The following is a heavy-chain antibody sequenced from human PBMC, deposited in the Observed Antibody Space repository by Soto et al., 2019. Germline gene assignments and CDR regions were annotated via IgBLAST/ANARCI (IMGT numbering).Heavy chain of an antibody. CDR1: GFTFSTYG. V-gene: IGHV3-21*01. CDR2: ISDSGHYI. J-gene: IGHJ6*02. D-gene: IGHD3-3*01. Sequence: GGSLRLSCAASGFTFSTYGMNWVRQAPGKGLEWLSSISDSGHYIYYADSVKGRFTISRDNAKNSLFLQMNSLRAEDTAVYYCARDYDFWSGYYVNYYYYYGMDVWGQGTTVTVSS. CDR3: ARDYDFWSGYYVNYYYYYGMDV.